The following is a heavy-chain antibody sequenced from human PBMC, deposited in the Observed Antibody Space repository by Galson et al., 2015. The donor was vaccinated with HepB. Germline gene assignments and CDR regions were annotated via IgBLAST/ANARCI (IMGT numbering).Heavy chain of an antibody. J-gene: IGHJ3*02. D-gene: IGHD3-9*01. CDR3: VRDFDTYAFDI. CDR2: IYYSGDT. Sequence: SETLSLTCTVSGGSISGYYWSWIRQPPGRGLEWIGYIYYSGDTKYNPSLKSRVTISVDTSKNQFSLRLSSVTSADTAVYYCVRDFDTYAFDIWGQGTMVTVST. CDR1: GGSISGYY. V-gene: IGHV4-59*01.